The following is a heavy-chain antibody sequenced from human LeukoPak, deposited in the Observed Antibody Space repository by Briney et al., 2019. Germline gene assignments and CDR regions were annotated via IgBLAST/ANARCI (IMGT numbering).Heavy chain of an antibody. Sequence: SETLSLTCTVSGGSISSYYWSWIRQPPGKGLEWIGYIYYSGSTNYNPSLKGRVTISVDTSKNQFSLKLSSVTAADTAVYYCARSRTTYYYYYMDVWGKGTTVTVSS. J-gene: IGHJ6*03. D-gene: IGHD4-17*01. CDR2: IYYSGST. CDR1: GGSISSYY. CDR3: ARSRTTYYYYYMDV. V-gene: IGHV4-59*01.